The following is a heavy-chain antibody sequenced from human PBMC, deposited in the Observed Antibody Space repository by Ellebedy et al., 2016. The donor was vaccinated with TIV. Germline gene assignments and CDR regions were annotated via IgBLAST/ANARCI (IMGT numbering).Heavy chain of an antibody. D-gene: IGHD5-24*01. CDR3: ARWGSYAYNFHSDAFDI. J-gene: IGHJ3*02. Sequence: KFQGRVTITTDTSASTAYMELGSLTSEDTAVYYCARWGSYAYNFHSDAFDIWGQGTMVTVSS. V-gene: IGHV1-3*01.